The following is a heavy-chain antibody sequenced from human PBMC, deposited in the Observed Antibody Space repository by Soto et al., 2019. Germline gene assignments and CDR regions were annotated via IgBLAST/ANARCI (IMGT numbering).Heavy chain of an antibody. CDR1: GFTFSSFG. D-gene: IGHD3-3*02. CDR2: ISYDGTEE. J-gene: IGHJ4*01. V-gene: IGHV3-30*18. Sequence: PGGSLRLSCAASGFTFSSFGMHWVRQAPGKGLEWVAVISYDGTEEKYADSVKGRATVSRDNSKNTVYLQMNRLRGDDSAIYYCAKGRFDVVTISPFDHWGQGTLVTVPS. CDR3: AKGRFDVVTISPFDH.